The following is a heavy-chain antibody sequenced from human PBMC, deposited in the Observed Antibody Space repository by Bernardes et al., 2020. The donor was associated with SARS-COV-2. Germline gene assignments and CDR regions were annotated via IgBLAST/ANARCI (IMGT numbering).Heavy chain of an antibody. CDR2: IKQDGSEE. J-gene: IGHJ2*01. CDR3: ARDMDILTGYWIRGYFDL. Sequence: GGSLRLSCEASGFSFSTYLMTWVRQAPGKGLEWVANIKQDGSEEYYVASVKGRFTISRDNAKNSLYLQMNSLRADDTAVYYCARDMDILTGYWIRGYFDLWGRGTLVIVSS. CDR1: GFSFSTYL. D-gene: IGHD3-9*01. V-gene: IGHV3-7*04.